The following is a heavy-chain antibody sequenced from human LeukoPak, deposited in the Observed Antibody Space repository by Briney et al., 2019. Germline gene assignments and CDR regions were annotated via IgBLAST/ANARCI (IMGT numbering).Heavy chain of an antibody. CDR3: ATGRNGVVPSPILGVGPWYNYHYMDV. D-gene: IGHD2-2*02. J-gene: IGHJ6*03. Sequence: SETLSLTCVVYGGSFSGYYWSWIRRPPGKGLEWIGESDHSGTTNYNPSLKSRVTMSVDTSKNQFSLMVSSVTAADTAVYYCATGRNGVVPSPILGVGPWYNYHYMDVWGKGTTVTVSS. CDR2: SDHSGTT. V-gene: IGHV4-34*01. CDR1: GGSFSGYY.